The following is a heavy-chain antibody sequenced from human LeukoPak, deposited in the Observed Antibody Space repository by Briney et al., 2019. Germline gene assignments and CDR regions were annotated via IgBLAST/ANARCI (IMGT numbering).Heavy chain of an antibody. CDR3: ARDNAGSGWVY. Sequence: GGSLRLSCVASGLIFSDYWMSRVRQAPGKGPEWVANIKVDGIEKYYADSVKGRFTISRDNAKNSLYVQMNSLRAEDTAVYYCARDNAGSGWVYWGQGTLVTVSS. CDR1: GLIFSDYW. CDR2: IKVDGIEK. V-gene: IGHV3-7*04. J-gene: IGHJ4*02. D-gene: IGHD6-19*01.